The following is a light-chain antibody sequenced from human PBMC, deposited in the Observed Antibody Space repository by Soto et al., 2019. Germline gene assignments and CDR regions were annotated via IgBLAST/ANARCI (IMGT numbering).Light chain of an antibody. J-gene: IGKJ4*01. V-gene: IGKV3-15*01. CDR2: DAS. CDR1: EGIRNN. Sequence: EVVMTQSPATLSVSSGERVTLSCRASEGIRNNLAWYQQRPGQAPRLLIYDASTRAAAIPTRFSGSGSGTEFTLTISSLQSEDFAVYYCQHCQPYGDSPPLTFGGGTKVEIK. CDR3: QHCQPYGDSPPLT.